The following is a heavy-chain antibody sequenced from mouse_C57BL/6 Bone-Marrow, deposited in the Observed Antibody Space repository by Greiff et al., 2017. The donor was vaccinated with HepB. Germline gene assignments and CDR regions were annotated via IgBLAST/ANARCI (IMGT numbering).Heavy chain of an antibody. J-gene: IGHJ2*01. V-gene: IGHV1-69*01. CDR3: ARRDDYDPVYFDY. CDR1: GYTFTSYW. Sequence: QVQLQQPGAELVMPGASVKLSCKASGYTFTSYWMHWVKQRPGQGLEWIGEIDPSDSYTNYNQKFKGKSTLTGDKSSSTAYMQLSSLTSEDSAVYYCARRDDYDPVYFDYWGQGTTLTVSS. D-gene: IGHD2-4*01. CDR2: IDPSDSYT.